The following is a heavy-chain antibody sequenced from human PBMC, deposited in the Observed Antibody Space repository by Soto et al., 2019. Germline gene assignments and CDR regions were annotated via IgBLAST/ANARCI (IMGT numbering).Heavy chain of an antibody. CDR1: GFTFSTYG. CDR2: ISNDGSNT. CDR3: AKGAYDFWNYLDP. Sequence: PGGSLRLSCAASGFTFSTYGMYWVRQAPGKGLEWVSIISNDGSNTYYPDSVKGRFTISRDNAKNALYLQINSLRVEDTAVYYCAKGAYDFWNYLDPWGQGTQVTVSS. D-gene: IGHD3-3*01. V-gene: IGHV3-30*18. J-gene: IGHJ5*02.